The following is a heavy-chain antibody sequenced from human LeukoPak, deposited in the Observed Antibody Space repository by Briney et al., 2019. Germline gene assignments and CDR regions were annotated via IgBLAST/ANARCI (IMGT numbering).Heavy chain of an antibody. CDR2: IYYSGST. D-gene: IGHD1-26*01. Sequence: SETLSLTCTVSGGSISSYYWSWIRQPPGKGLEWIGYIYYSGSTNYNPSLKSRVTISVDTSKNQFSLNPSSVTAADTAVYYCARENSGYNYYGMDVWGQGTTVTVSS. CDR1: GGSISSYY. CDR3: ARENSGYNYYGMDV. V-gene: IGHV4-59*01. J-gene: IGHJ6*02.